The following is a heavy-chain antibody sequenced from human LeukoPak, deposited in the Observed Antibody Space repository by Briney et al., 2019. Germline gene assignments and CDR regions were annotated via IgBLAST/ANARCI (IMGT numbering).Heavy chain of an antibody. D-gene: IGHD2/OR15-2a*01. CDR1: GFTFSNFW. CDR3: ARGNNYYYYGMDV. V-gene: IGHV3-74*01. CDR2: IYGDGSFT. J-gene: IGHJ6*02. Sequence: PGGSLRLSCAASGFTFSNFWMHWVRQAPGKGLVWVALIYGDGSFTRYADSVKGRFTISRDNAKNTVYLQMNSLRAEDTALYYCARGNNYYYYGMDVWGQGTTVTVSS.